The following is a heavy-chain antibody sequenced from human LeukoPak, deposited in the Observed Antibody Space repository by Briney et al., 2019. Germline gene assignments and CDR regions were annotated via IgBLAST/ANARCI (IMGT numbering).Heavy chain of an antibody. CDR1: GGSISSGDYY. CDR2: IYYSGST. V-gene: IGHV4-30-4*08. D-gene: IGHD3-3*01. CDR3: ARTPTHDFWSRPGGFDP. Sequence: SQTLSLTCTVSGGSISSGDYYWSWIRQPPGRGLEWIGYIYYSGSTYYNPSLKCRVTISVDTSKNQFSLKLSSVTAADTAVYYCARTPTHDFWSRPGGFDPWGQGTLVTVSS. J-gene: IGHJ5*02.